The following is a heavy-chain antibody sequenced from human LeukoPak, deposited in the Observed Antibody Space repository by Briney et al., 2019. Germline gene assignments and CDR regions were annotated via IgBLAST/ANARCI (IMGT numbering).Heavy chain of an antibody. J-gene: IGHJ6*02. D-gene: IGHD2-2*01. V-gene: IGHV3-23*01. CDR2: ISGSGGST. CDR3: AKGGGYQAYYYGMDV. Sequence: PGGSLRLSCAASGFTFSSYAMSWVRQAPGKGQEWVSAISGSGGSTYYADSVKGRFTISRDNSKNTLYLQMNSLRAEDTAVYYCAKGGGYQAYYYGMDVWGQGTTVTVSS. CDR1: GFTFSSYA.